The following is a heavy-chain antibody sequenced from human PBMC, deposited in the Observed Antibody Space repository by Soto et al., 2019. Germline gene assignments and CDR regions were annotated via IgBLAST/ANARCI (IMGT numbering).Heavy chain of an antibody. CDR2: ISWNSGSI. CDR1: GFTFDDYA. Sequence: QPGGSLRLSCAASGFTFDDYAMHWVRQAPGKGLEWVSGISWNSGSIGYADSVKGRFTISRDNAKNSLYLQMNSLRAEDTALYYCAKDFGKTTVTPYYFDYWGQGTLVTVSS. CDR3: AKDFGKTTVTPYYFDY. D-gene: IGHD4-17*01. J-gene: IGHJ4*02. V-gene: IGHV3-9*01.